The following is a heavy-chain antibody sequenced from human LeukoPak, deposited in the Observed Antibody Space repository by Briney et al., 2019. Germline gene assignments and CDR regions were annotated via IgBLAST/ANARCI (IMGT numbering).Heavy chain of an antibody. CDR2: ISSSGNT. V-gene: IGHV4-39*07. J-gene: IGHJ5*02. CDR3: ARDLGYSGFDWAP. CDR1: GGSISSYY. D-gene: IGHD5-12*01. Sequence: SETLSLTCTVSGGSISSYYWGWIRQPPGKRLEWVGSISSSGNTYYNPTLKSRVTISVDTSKSQFSLNLTSVTAADAAVYYCARDLGYSGFDWAPWGQGTLVTVSS.